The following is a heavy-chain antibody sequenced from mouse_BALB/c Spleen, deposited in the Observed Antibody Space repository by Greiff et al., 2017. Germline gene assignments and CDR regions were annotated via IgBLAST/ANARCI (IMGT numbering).Heavy chain of an antibody. D-gene: IGHD1-1*01. V-gene: IGHV1-9*01. CDR3: ARSGTTAY. J-gene: IGHJ3*01. Sequence: QVQLQQPGAELVRPGASVKISCKATGYTFSSYWIEWVKQRPGHGLEWIGEILPGSGSTNYNEKFKGKATFTADTSSNTAYMQLSSLTSEDSAVYYCARSGTTAYWGQGTLVTVSA. CDR2: ILPGSGST. CDR1: GYTFSSYW.